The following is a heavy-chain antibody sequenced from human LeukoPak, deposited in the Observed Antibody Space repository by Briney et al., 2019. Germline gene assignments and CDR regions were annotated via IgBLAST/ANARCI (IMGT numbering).Heavy chain of an antibody. CDR2: I. J-gene: IGHJ4*02. D-gene: IGHD2-15*01. CDR1: GGTFSSYG. CDR3: ARLVRGAATHLDY. Sequence: AAVKVSCKASGGTFSSYGISWVRQAPGQGLEWMGRISRVTMTTDTSTSTAYMELRSLRSDDTAIYYCARLVRGAATHLDYWGQGTLVTVSS. V-gene: IGHV1-18*01.